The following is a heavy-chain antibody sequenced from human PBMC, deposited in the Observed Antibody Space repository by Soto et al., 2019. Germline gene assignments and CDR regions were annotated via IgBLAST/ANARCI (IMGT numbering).Heavy chain of an antibody. V-gene: IGHV4-4*02. Sequence: QVQLRQSGPGRVKPSGTLSLTCVVSGTSISSSYLWTWVRQSPGKGLEWIGEIYHTGITKYNPSLKTRVTISVDKSSNHFSLKLTSVTAADTAMYYCASLPPRIVVVLSEFPTWGQGTQVTVSS. CDR1: GTSISSSYL. J-gene: IGHJ5*02. CDR3: ASLPPRIVVVLSEFPT. D-gene: IGHD2-21*01. CDR2: IYHTGIT.